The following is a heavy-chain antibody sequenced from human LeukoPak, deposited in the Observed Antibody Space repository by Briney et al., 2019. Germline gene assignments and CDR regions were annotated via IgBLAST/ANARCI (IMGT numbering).Heavy chain of an antibody. CDR1: GGSISSSSYY. Sequence: SETLSLTCTVSGGSISSSSYYWGWIRQPPGKGLEWIGSIYYSGSTYYNPSLKSRVTISVDTSKNQFSLKLSSVTAADTAVYYCARGRFLEWLPHYFDYWGQGTLVTVSS. D-gene: IGHD3-3*01. J-gene: IGHJ4*02. CDR2: IYYSGST. CDR3: ARGRFLEWLPHYFDY. V-gene: IGHV4-39*07.